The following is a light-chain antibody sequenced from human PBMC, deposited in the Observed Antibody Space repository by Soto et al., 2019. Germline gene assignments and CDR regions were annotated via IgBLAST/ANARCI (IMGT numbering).Light chain of an antibody. CDR2: GAS. Sequence: ETVMTQSPATLSVSPGERATLSCRASQSISSNLAWYQQKPGQAPRLLIYGASTRAPGIPARFSGSGSGTEFTLTISSLQSEDFALYYCQQYNTWPPWTFGQGTKVDIK. CDR1: QSISSN. V-gene: IGKV3-15*01. CDR3: QQYNTWPPWT. J-gene: IGKJ1*01.